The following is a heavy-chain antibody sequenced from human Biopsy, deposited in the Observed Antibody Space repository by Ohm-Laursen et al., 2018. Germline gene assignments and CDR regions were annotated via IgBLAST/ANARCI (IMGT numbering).Heavy chain of an antibody. CDR1: GYTLTEFS. Sequence: GASVKVSCNVPGYTLTEFSMHWVRQAPGKGLEWMGGFAPENGKTIYAQKFQGRVTMTEDTSTDTAYMELTSLRSDDTAVYYCATGPYYDTRFYYNVRPFDFWGQGTLVTVSS. CDR2: FAPENGKT. J-gene: IGHJ4*02. CDR3: ATGPYYDTRFYYNVRPFDF. V-gene: IGHV1-24*01. D-gene: IGHD3-10*01.